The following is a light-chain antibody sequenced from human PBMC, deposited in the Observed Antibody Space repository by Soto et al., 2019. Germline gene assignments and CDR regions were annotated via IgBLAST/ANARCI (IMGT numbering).Light chain of an antibody. V-gene: IGLV1-44*01. J-gene: IGLJ2*01. Sequence: QSVLTQPPSASGTPGQRVTISCSGSSPNIGGNTVNWYQQVPGTAPKLLIHGDTLRPSGVTDRFSGSKSGTSASLAISGLQSEDEAEYYCATWDDSLNGVVFGGGTKVTVL. CDR3: ATWDDSLNGVV. CDR1: SPNIGGNT. CDR2: GDT.